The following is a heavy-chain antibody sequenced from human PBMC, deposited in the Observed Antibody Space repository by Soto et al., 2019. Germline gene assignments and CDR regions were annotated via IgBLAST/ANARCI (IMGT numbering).Heavy chain of an antibody. CDR2: IYWDDDK. V-gene: IGHV2-5*02. Sequence: QITLKESGPTLVKPTQTLTLTCTFSGFSLSTSGVGVGWIRQPPGKALEWLALIYWDDDKRCSLSLKSRLTITKDTSKNQVVLTMTNKDPVDTATYHCAHSLIPNWGSRGAFDYWGQGTLVTVSS. J-gene: IGHJ4*02. CDR3: AHSLIPNWGSRGAFDY. D-gene: IGHD7-27*01. CDR1: GFSLSTSGVG.